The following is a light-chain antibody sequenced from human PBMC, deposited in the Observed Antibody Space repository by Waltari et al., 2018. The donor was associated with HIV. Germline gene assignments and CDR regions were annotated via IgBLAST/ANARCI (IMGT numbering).Light chain of an antibody. CDR2: EDN. Sequence: QSALTQPASVSGSPGQSITISCTGASSDIGTYKYVSWYQHHPGIAPKRIIYEDNNRPSGVSNRFSGSKSGKTASLTISGLQAEDESDYYCSSYTDSSVIFGGGTKVTVL. CDR3: SSYTDSSVI. V-gene: IGLV2-14*01. CDR1: SSDIGTYKY. J-gene: IGLJ2*01.